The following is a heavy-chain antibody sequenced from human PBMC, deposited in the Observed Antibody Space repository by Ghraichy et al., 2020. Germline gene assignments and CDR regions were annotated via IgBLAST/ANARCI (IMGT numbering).Heavy chain of an antibody. CDR1: GDSVSSNSAA. CDR2: TYYRSKWYN. J-gene: IGHJ6*03. D-gene: IGHD6-6*01. V-gene: IGHV6-1*01. CDR3: ARTQQLVSEGAWVYYYYMDV. Sequence: SQTLSLTCAISGDSVSSNSAAWNWIRQSPSRGREWLGRTYYRSKWYNDYAGSVKSRITINPDTSKNQFSLQLNSVTPEDTAVYYWARTQQLVSEGAWVYYYYMDVWGKGTTVTVSS.